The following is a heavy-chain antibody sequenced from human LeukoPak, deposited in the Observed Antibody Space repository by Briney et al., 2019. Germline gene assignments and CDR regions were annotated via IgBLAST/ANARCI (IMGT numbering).Heavy chain of an antibody. CDR1: GYSISSGYY. CDR2: IYHSGST. Sequence: SETLSLTCTVSGYSISSGYYWGWIRQPPGKGLEWIGSIYHSGSTYYNPSLKSRVTISVDTSKNQVSLKLSSVTAADTAVYYCARGGGRYYMDVWGKGTTVTVSS. J-gene: IGHJ6*03. V-gene: IGHV4-38-2*02. D-gene: IGHD2-15*01. CDR3: ARGGGRYYMDV.